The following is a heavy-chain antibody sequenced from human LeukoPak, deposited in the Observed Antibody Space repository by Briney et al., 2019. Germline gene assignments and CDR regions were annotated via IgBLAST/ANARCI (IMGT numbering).Heavy chain of an antibody. CDR2: ISAYNGNT. Sequence: ASVKVSCKASGYTFTSYDINWVRQATGQGLEWMGWISAYNGNTNYAQKLQGRVTMTTDTSTSTAYMELRSLRSDDTAVYYCARGGGVLRYFDWFPRSNYYYYGMDVWGQGTTVTVSS. J-gene: IGHJ6*02. CDR3: ARGGGVLRYFDWFPRSNYYYYGMDV. D-gene: IGHD3-9*01. CDR1: GYTFTSYD. V-gene: IGHV1-18*01.